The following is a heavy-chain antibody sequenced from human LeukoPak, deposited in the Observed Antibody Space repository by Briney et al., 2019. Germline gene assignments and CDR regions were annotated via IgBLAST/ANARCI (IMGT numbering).Heavy chain of an antibody. CDR3: ARADLIRSFGYDWRGFDS. V-gene: IGHV1-2*02. CDR1: GYTFTDYY. CDR2: INPHSGGT. Sequence: GASVKVSCKASGYTFTDYYLHWVRQAPGQGLEWMGWINPHSGGTNFVEKFRGRVTLTSDASIATAYMDLTKLTSDDTAMYYCARADLIRSFGYDWRGFDSWGQGSLVTVSS. J-gene: IGHJ4*02. D-gene: IGHD5-12*01.